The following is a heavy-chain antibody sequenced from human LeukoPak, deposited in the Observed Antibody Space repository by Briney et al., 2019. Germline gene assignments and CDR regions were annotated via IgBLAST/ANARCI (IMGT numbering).Heavy chain of an antibody. V-gene: IGHV4-39*07. D-gene: IGHD6-25*01. CDR3: AREGRALADLPTSDY. Sequence: SETLSLTCSVSGGSISSSSYYWGWIRQPPGRGLEWIGNIYYSGSTYYNPSLKSRVIISVDTSKNQFSLRLSSVTAVDTAVYYCAREGRALADLPTSDYWGQGTLVTVSS. J-gene: IGHJ4*02. CDR1: GGSISSSSYY. CDR2: IYYSGST.